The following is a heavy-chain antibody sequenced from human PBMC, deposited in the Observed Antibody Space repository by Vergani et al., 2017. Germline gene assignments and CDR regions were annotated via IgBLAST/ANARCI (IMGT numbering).Heavy chain of an antibody. D-gene: IGHD3-9*01. J-gene: IGHJ4*02. CDR1: GYTFSNYY. CDR3: ARGEYGILTGYRY. V-gene: IGHV1-46*03. CDR2: INPSGGHT. Sequence: VQVVPSGAEVKKSGASVKVSCKTSGYTFSNYYMHWVRQAPGQGLEWMGIINPSGGHTNYAQKFQGRVTMTRDMSTSTVYMELSSLRSEDTAIYYCARGEYGILTGYRYWGQGTLVTVSA.